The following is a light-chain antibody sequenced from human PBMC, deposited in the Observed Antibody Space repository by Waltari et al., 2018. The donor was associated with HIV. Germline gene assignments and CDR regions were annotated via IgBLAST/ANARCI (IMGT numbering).Light chain of an antibody. Sequence: DIVMTQSPDSLAVSLGDRATVNCKSSQSVLYSSNNKNYLAWYQQKPGQPPKLLIYWASTRESGVPDRFSGSGSGTDFALTISSLQAEDVAVYYCQEFYSNHLSFGPGTKVEIK. V-gene: IGKV4-1*01. J-gene: IGKJ3*01. CDR3: QEFYSNHLS. CDR2: WAS. CDR1: QSVLYSSNNKNY.